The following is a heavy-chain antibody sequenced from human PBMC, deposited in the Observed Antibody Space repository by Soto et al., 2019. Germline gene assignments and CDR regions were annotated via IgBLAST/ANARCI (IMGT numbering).Heavy chain of an antibody. D-gene: IGHD2-21*01. Sequence: PSETLSLTCTVSGGPVSSGSYYWSWIRQPPGKGLEWIGYIYYSGSTNYNPSLKSRVTISVDTSKNQFSLKLSSVTAADTAVYYCARLGAYYQSLDPWGQGTVVTSPQ. V-gene: IGHV4-61*01. CDR3: ARLGAYYQSLDP. J-gene: IGHJ5*02. CDR1: GGPVSSGSYY. CDR2: IYYSGST.